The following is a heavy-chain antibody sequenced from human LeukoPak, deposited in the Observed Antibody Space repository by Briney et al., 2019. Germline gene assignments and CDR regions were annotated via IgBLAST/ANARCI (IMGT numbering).Heavy chain of an antibody. J-gene: IGHJ4*02. D-gene: IGHD5-18*01. CDR2: IYYTGNT. Sequence: PSETLSLTCTVSGGSLSTYYWTWIRQPPGHGLGWIGYIYYTGNTNYNPSLKRRVTISVDTSKNQFSLKLTSVTAADTAVYYCGRGRGAMGYYFDFWGQGTLVTVSS. CDR3: GRGRGAMGYYFDF. V-gene: IGHV4-59*12. CDR1: GGSLSTYY.